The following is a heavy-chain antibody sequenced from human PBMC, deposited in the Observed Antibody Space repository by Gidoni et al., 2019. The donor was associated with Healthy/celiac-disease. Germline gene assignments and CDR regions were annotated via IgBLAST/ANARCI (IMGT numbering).Heavy chain of an antibody. D-gene: IGHD3-22*01. Sequence: QVQLVQSGAEVKKPGASVKVSCKASGYTFTSYAMHWVRQAPGQRLEWMGWINAGNGNTKYSQKFQGRVTITRDTSASTAYMELSSLRSEDTAVYYCARAYYYDSSGYYPDYWGQGTLVTGSS. CDR2: INAGNGNT. J-gene: IGHJ4*02. CDR3: ARAYYYDSSGYYPDY. V-gene: IGHV1-3*01. CDR1: GYTFTSYA.